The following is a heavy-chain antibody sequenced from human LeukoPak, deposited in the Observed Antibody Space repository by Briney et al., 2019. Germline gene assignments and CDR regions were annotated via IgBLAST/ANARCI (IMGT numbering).Heavy chain of an antibody. CDR2: ISAYNVST. J-gene: IGHJ6*03. V-gene: IGHV1-18*01. D-gene: IGHD3-3*01. CDR3: ARTIESLGDTVNYYYYMDV. CDR1: GYTFTSYG. Sequence: ASEKVSCKASGYTFTSYGISWVRQAPGQGLEWMGWISAYNVSTNYAQKLQGRVTMTTDTSTSTAYMELRSLRSDDTAVYYCARTIESLGDTVNYYYYMDVWGKGTTVTVSS.